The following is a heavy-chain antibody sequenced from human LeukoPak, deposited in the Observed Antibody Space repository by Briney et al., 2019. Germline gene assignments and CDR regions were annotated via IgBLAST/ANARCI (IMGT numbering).Heavy chain of an antibody. J-gene: IGHJ4*02. CDR3: ASLGNYDILTGPIPDY. CDR2: IYYSGST. Sequence: SETLSLTCTVSGGSISSYYWSWIRQPPGKGLEWVGYIYYSGSTNYNPSLKSRVTISVDTSKNQFSLKLSSVTAADTAVYYCASLGNYDILTGPIPDYWGQGTLVTVSS. CDR1: GGSISSYY. D-gene: IGHD3-9*01. V-gene: IGHV4-59*08.